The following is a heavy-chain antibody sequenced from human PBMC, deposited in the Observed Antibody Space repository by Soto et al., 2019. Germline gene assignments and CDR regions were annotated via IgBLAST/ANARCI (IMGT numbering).Heavy chain of an antibody. CDR1: GLTFRNYA. Sequence: GGSLRLSCTVSGLTFRNYAVSWVRQAPGKGPEWVSSISSSGGSTFYADSVKGRFIISRDNSKNTLYLQMNSLRAEDTAVYYCARGPYGDYSYYFDYWGQGTLVTVSS. CDR3: ARGPYGDYSYYFDY. CDR2: ISSSGGST. J-gene: IGHJ4*02. D-gene: IGHD4-17*01. V-gene: IGHV3-23*01.